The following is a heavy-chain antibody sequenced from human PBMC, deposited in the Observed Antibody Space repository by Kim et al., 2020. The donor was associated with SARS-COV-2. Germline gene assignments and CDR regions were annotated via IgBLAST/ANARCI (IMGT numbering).Heavy chain of an antibody. J-gene: IGHJ4*02. CDR1: GFTFDDYS. CDR3: AKDIRDYYDSSGSPLFDY. V-gene: IGHV3-43*01. D-gene: IGHD3-22*01. Sequence: GGSLRLSCAASGFTFDDYSMHWVRQAPGKGLEWVSLINWNGDITYYADSVKGRFTISRDNSRNSLYLQMNSLRTEDTALYYCAKDIRDYYDSSGSPLFDYWGQGTLVTVSS. CDR2: INWNGDIT.